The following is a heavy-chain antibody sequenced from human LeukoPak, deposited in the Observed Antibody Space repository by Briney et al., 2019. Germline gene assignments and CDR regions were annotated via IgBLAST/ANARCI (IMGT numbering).Heavy chain of an antibody. CDR3: ARDRSSSWYTPYDY. CDR2: ISAYNGNT. V-gene: IGHV1-18*01. Sequence: GASVKVSCKASGYTFTSYGISWVRQAPGQGLEWMGWISAYNGNTNYAQKLQGRVTMTTDTSTSTAYMELRSLRSDDTAVYYCARDRSSSWYTPYDYWGQGTLVTVSS. D-gene: IGHD6-13*01. CDR1: GYTFTSYG. J-gene: IGHJ4*02.